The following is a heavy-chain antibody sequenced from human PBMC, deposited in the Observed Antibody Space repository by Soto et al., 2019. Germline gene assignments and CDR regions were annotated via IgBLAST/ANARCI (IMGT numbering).Heavy chain of an antibody. D-gene: IGHD3-22*01. V-gene: IGHV1-69*06. Sequence: QVQLVQSGAEVKKPGSSVKVSCKASGGTFSSYAISWVRQAPGQGLEWMGGIIAIFGTANYAQNFQGRVPSTADKATSQAHMELTNLRSDYTAGYYCARDATNIQYRNSGYVHCNSWGDGNPFTV. CDR2: IIAIFGTA. CDR1: GGTFSSYA. CDR3: ARDATNIQYRNSGYVHCNS. J-gene: IGHJ5*01.